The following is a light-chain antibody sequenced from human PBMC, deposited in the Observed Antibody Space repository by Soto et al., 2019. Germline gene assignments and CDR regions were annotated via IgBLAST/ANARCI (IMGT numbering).Light chain of an antibody. J-gene: IGKJ1*01. CDR3: LQYGGSPRT. CDR1: QSVSSSS. CDR2: GAS. Sequence: EIVLTQSPGTLSLSPGERATLSCRASQSVSSSSLAWYQQKRGQAPRLLIHGASNRATGIPDRFSGSGSGTDFTLTISRLESEDFAVYYCLQYGGSPRTFGQGTKVEVK. V-gene: IGKV3-20*01.